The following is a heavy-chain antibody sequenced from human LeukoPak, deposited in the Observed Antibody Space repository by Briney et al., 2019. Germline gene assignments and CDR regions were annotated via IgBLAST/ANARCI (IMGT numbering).Heavy chain of an antibody. V-gene: IGHV3-66*01. CDR3: ARASARWDFWSGYGFDP. D-gene: IGHD3-3*01. Sequence: PGGSLRLSCAASGFTFSSYSMNWVRQAPGKGLEWVSVIYSGGSTYYADSVKGRFTISRDNSKNTLYLQMNSLRAEDTAVYYCARASARWDFWSGYGFDPWGQGTLVTVSS. CDR2: IYSGGST. CDR1: GFTFSSYS. J-gene: IGHJ5*02.